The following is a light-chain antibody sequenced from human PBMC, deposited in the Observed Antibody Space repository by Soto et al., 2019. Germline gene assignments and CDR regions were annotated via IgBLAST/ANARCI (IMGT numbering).Light chain of an antibody. V-gene: IGKV1-27*01. CDR2: AAS. Sequence: DIQMTQSPSSLSASVGDRVTITCRASQGISNYLAWYQQKPGKVPKLLIYAASTLPSGVPSRFSGSGSGTDCTLTISSLQPEDVATYYCQRYNSAPPFTFGRGTKVDIK. CDR3: QRYNSAPPFT. J-gene: IGKJ3*01. CDR1: QGISNY.